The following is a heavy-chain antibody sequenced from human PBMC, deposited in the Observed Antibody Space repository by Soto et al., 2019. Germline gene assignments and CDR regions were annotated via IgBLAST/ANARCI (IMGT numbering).Heavy chain of an antibody. CDR1: GGSISSGGYY. D-gene: IGHD3-22*01. J-gene: IGHJ5*02. V-gene: IGHV4-31*03. CDR2: IYYSGST. Sequence: QVQLQESGPGLVKPSQTLSLTCTVSGGSISSGGYYWSWIRQHPGKGLEWIGYIYYSGSTYYNPSLKSRVTISVDTSKNQSSLKLSSVTAADTAVYYCASVYSSGYYHWFDPWGQGTLVTVSS. CDR3: ASVYSSGYYHWFDP.